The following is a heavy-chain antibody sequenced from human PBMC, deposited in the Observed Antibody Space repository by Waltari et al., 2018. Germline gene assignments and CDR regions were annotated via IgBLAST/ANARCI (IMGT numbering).Heavy chain of an antibody. CDR1: GGPISSYY. J-gene: IGHJ6*03. Sequence: QVQLQESGPGLVKPSETLSLTCTVSGGPISSYYWSWIRQPPGKGLEWIGYIYTSGSTNYNPSLKSRVTISVDTSKNQFSLKLSSVTAADTAVYYCARSASSSWSGYYYYMDVWGKGTTVTVSS. CDR2: IYTSGST. CDR3: ARSASSSWSGYYYYMDV. V-gene: IGHV4-4*09. D-gene: IGHD6-13*01.